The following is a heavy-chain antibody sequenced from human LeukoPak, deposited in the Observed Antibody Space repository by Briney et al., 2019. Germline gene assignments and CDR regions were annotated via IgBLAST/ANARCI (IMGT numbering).Heavy chain of an antibody. CDR3: AREQYYYDSSGYFDY. Sequence: GGSLRLSCAASGFTFSSYSMNWVRQAPGKGLEWVSSISSSSSYIYYADSVKGRFTISRDNAKNSLYLQMNSLRAEDTAVYYCAREQYYYDSSGYFDYWGQGTLVTASS. CDR2: ISSSSSYI. J-gene: IGHJ4*02. CDR1: GFTFSSYS. D-gene: IGHD3-22*01. V-gene: IGHV3-21*01.